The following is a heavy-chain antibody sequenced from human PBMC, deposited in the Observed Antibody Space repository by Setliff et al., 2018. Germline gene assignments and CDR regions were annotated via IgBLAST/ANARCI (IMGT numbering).Heavy chain of an antibody. D-gene: IGHD3-3*01. CDR2: IYTSWST. Sequence: KPSETLSLTCTVSGDSISSRRSYWGWFRQPAGKGLEWIGQIYTSWSTNYNPSLKSRVTISLDTSKNQFSLSLSSVTAADTAVYYCARMSGFQYMDVWGKGTTVTSP. CDR1: GDSISSRRSY. CDR3: ARMSGFQYMDV. V-gene: IGHV4-61*09. J-gene: IGHJ6*03.